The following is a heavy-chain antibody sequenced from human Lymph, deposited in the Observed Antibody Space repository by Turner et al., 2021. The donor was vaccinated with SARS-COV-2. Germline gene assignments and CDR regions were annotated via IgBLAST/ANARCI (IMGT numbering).Heavy chain of an antibody. J-gene: IGHJ4*02. CDR2: IKQDGSEK. V-gene: IGHV3-7*03. Sequence: EVRLVESGGGWVQRGGSLRLFCAASGFTFSSYWVSWVRQAPGKGLEWVANIKQDGSEKYYLDSVKGRFTISRDNAKNSLNLQMNSLRAEDTAVYYCAREDTVMVYDYWGQGTLVTVSS. D-gene: IGHD5-18*01. CDR3: AREDTVMVYDY. CDR1: GFTFSSYW.